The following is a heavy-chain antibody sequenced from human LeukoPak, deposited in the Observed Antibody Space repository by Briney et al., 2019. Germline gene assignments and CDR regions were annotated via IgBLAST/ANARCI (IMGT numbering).Heavy chain of an antibody. J-gene: IGHJ4*02. Sequence: PSETLSLTCTVSGGSISSGGYYWSWIRQHPGQGLEWIGYIYYSGSTYYNPSLKSRVTISVDTSKNQFSLKLSSVTAADTAVYYCARGGGYHSSGWYGSYYFDYWGQGTLVTVSS. D-gene: IGHD6-19*01. CDR2: IYYSGST. V-gene: IGHV4-31*03. CDR3: ARGGGYHSSGWYGSYYFDY. CDR1: GGSISSGGYY.